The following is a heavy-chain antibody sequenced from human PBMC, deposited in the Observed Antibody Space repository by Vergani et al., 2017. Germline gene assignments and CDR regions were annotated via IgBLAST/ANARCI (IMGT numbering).Heavy chain of an antibody. CDR3: AGDTHSGQRADR. V-gene: IGHV4-4*09. CDR2: LSTTGGA. Sequence: VHLAESGGGFFQPGGSLRLSCSASGFSFNSYWMHWIRQAPGKGLEWIGSLSTTGGATHASHNPSLKSRVSISVDTSTSHFSLRLTSVTAAGSSIYYCAGDTHSGQRADRWGQGLLVSVSS. J-gene: IGHJ5*02. CDR1: GFSFNSYW. D-gene: IGHD5-18*01.